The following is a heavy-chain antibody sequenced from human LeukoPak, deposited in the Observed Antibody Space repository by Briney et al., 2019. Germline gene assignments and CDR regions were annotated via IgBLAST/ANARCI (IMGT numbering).Heavy chain of an antibody. CDR2: ISGDGGSI. J-gene: IGHJ4*02. V-gene: IGHV3-23*01. CDR3: AQDRRSSFIH. D-gene: IGHD6-13*01. Sequence: GGSLRLSCAASGVTFAGYAMSWVRQAPEKGLEWVSVISGDGGSIYYADSVKGRFTISRDSSKTTYLQMNSLRAEDTAIYYCAQDRRSSFIHWGQGSLVTVSS. CDR1: GVTFAGYA.